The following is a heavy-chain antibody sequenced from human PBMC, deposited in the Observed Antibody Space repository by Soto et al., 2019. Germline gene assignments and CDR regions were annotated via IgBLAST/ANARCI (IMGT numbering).Heavy chain of an antibody. Sequence: SETLSLTCAVYGGSFSGYYWSWIRQPPGKGLEWIGEINHSGSTNYNPSLKSRVTISVDTSKNQFSLKLSSVTAADTAVYYCARSHVLRYFDWLFLFDYWGQGTLVTVSS. CDR1: GGSFSGYY. D-gene: IGHD3-9*01. J-gene: IGHJ4*02. V-gene: IGHV4-34*01. CDR2: INHSGST. CDR3: ARSHVLRYFDWLFLFDY.